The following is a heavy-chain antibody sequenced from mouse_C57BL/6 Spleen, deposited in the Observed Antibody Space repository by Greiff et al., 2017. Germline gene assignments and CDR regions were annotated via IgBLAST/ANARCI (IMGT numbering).Heavy chain of an antibody. J-gene: IGHJ2*01. D-gene: IGHD2-1*01. V-gene: IGHV1-64*01. Sequence: QVQLKQPGAELVKPGASVKLSCKASGYTFTSYWMHWVKQRPGQGLEWIGMIHPNSGSTNYNEKFKSKATLTVDKSSSTAYMQLSSLTSEDSAVYYCARDYGNSFDYWGQGTTLTVSS. CDR1: GYTFTSYW. CDR3: ARDYGNSFDY. CDR2: IHPNSGST.